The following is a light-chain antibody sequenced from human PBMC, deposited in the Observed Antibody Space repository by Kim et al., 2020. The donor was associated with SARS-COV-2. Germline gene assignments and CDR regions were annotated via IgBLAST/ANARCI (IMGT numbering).Light chain of an antibody. CDR3: QQGYST. V-gene: IGKV1-39*01. CDR2: GAS. J-gene: IGKJ2*01. Sequence: DIQMTQSPSSLSASVGDRVTITCRASQSISTYLNWYQQKPGKAPKLLIYGASNLPSGVPSSFSGSGSGTDFTLTISTLQPEDFGTYYCQQGYSTFGQGTKVDIK. CDR1: QSISTY.